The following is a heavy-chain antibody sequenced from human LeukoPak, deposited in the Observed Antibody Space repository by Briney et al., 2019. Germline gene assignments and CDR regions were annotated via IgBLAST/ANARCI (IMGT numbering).Heavy chain of an antibody. CDR3: ARHWGSRGAFDI. CDR2: IYYSGST. Sequence: SETLSLTCTVSGGSISSYYWSWIRQPPGGGLEWIGYIYYSGSTNYNPSLKRRVTISLDTSKSQFSLNLSSVTAANTAVYYCARHWGSRGAFDIWGQGTMVTVSS. J-gene: IGHJ3*02. V-gene: IGHV4-59*01. D-gene: IGHD7-27*01. CDR1: GGSISSYY.